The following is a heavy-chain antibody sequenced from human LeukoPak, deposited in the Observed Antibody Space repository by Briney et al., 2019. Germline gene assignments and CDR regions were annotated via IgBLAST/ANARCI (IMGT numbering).Heavy chain of an antibody. D-gene: IGHD3-22*01. V-gene: IGHV4-59*01. CDR3: ARGTMMVGP. CDR2: IYYSGST. CDR1: GGSISSYY. J-gene: IGHJ5*02. Sequence: SETLSLTCVVSGGSISSYYWSWIRQPPGKGLEWIGYIYYSGSTTYNPSLKSRATISVDTSKNQFSLRLSSVTAADTAVYYCARGTMMVGPWGQGTLVTVSS.